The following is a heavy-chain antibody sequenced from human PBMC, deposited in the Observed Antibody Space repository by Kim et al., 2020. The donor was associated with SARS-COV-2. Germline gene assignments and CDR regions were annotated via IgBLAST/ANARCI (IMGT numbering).Heavy chain of an antibody. CDR2: ISFDGTNQ. V-gene: IGHV3-30*04. CDR3: ATEGAALGTFDY. D-gene: IGHD1-26*01. J-gene: IGHJ4*02. Sequence: GGSLRLSCAASGFIFSTYPMHWVRQTPGKGLEWVAFISFDGTNQNYTESVKGRFTISRDDSMNTLYLQMSSLRVEDTGVYYCATEGAALGTFDYWGQATL. CDR1: GFIFSTYP.